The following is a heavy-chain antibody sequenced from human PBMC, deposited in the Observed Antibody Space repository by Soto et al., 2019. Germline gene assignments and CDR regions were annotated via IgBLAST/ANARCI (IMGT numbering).Heavy chain of an antibody. CDR1: GGSVSNKTYY. CDR2: VYYSGTT. Sequence: SETLSLTCSVSGGSVSNKTYYWSWIRQPPGKRLEWIGYVYYSGTTNYSPSLKSRGTISVDLSKNQFSLSLRSVTTVDTAMYYCARTTAVPNSLRSRYFFDYWGQGTLVTVSS. D-gene: IGHD4-17*01. J-gene: IGHJ4*02. CDR3: ARTTAVPNSLRSRYFFDY. V-gene: IGHV4-61*01.